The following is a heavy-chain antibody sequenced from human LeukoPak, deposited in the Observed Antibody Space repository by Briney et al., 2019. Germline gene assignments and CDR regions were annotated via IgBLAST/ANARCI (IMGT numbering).Heavy chain of an antibody. Sequence: KPSETLSLTCAVYGGSFSGYYWSWIRQPPGKGLEWIGEINHSGSTNYNPSLKSRVTISVDTSKNQFSLKLSSVTAADTAVYYCARGRYDFWSGFNWFDPWGQGTLVTVSS. V-gene: IGHV4-34*01. J-gene: IGHJ5*02. CDR2: INHSGST. CDR3: ARGRYDFWSGFNWFDP. D-gene: IGHD3-3*01. CDR1: GGSFSGYY.